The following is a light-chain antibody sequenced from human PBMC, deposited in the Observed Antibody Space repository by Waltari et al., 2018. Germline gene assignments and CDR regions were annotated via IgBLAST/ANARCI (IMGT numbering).Light chain of an antibody. Sequence: DIQMTQSPSSLSASVGDRVTITCRASQTISSYLNWYQQRPGKAPKLLIYGASSLQSGVPSRFSGSESGTDFTLTISSLQPEDFGNYFCQQTYNSPLYTFGQGTKLEI. J-gene: IGKJ2*01. V-gene: IGKV1-39*01. CDR1: QTISSY. CDR3: QQTYNSPLYT. CDR2: GAS.